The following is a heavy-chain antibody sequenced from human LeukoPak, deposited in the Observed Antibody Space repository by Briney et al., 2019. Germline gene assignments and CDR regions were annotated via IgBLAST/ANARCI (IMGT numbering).Heavy chain of an antibody. CDR3: ARSIADDAFDI. V-gene: IGHV4-30-4*01. CDR1: GGSISSGDYY. CDR2: IYYSGST. Sequence: SETLSLTCTVSGGSISSGDYYWSWIRQPPGKGLEWIGYIYYSGSTYYNPSLKSRVTISVDTSKNQFSLELSSVTAADTAVYYCARSIADDAFDIWGQGTMVTVSS. J-gene: IGHJ3*02. D-gene: IGHD6-13*01.